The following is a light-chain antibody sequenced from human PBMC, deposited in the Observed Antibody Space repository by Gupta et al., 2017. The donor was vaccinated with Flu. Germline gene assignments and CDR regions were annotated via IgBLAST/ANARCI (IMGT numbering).Light chain of an antibody. V-gene: IGLV2-14*01. CDR1: SSDVGGYDY. J-gene: IGLJ1*01. Sequence: ITISCTGTSSDVGGYDYVSWYQHHQDKAPNLIIYGVSIRPAGVSNRFSGSKSGNTASLTISGRQAEDEADYFCSSYTSITIYVFGPGTKVTVL. CDR2: GVS. CDR3: SSYTSITIYV.